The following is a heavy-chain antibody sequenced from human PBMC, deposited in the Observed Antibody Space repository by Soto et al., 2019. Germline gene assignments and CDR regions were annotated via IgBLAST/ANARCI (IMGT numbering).Heavy chain of an antibody. Sequence: GGSLRLSCAASGFNSSGFGMYWVSQAPGKGLEWVAVISYDGSDKHYAASVKGRFTVSRDNSKSSLFLQMNSLGVEETAVYYCARGGGGGLFAPWGQGVLVTVS. V-gene: IGHV3-30*03. CDR3: ARGGGGGLFAP. J-gene: IGHJ5*02. CDR2: ISYDGSDK. CDR1: GFNSSGFG. D-gene: IGHD2-21*01.